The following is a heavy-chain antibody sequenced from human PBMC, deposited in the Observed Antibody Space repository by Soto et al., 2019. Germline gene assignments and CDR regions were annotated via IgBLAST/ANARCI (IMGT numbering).Heavy chain of an antibody. J-gene: IGHJ4*02. D-gene: IGHD4-17*01. CDR1: GGPISSGGYY. Sequence: SETLSLTCTVSGGPISSGGYYWSWIRQHPGKGLEWIGYIYYSGSTYYNPSLKSRVTISVDTSKNQFSLKLSSVTAADTAVYYCARVYGDSRDGEYHYSDYWGQGTLVTVSS. V-gene: IGHV4-31*03. CDR3: ARVYGDSRDGEYHYSDY. CDR2: IYYSGST.